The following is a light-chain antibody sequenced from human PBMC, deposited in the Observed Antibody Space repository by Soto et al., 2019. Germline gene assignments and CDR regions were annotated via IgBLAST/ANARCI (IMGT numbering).Light chain of an antibody. Sequence: DIQMTQSPSSLSASVGDRVTITCRASQSISTYLNWYQHKPGKAPKLLIYAASTLQSGVPSRFTGSGSGTAFTLSISSLQPEDLATYYCQQSYSTSRITFGGGTKVEPK. V-gene: IGKV1-39*01. CDR3: QQSYSTSRIT. CDR1: QSISTY. J-gene: IGKJ4*01. CDR2: AAS.